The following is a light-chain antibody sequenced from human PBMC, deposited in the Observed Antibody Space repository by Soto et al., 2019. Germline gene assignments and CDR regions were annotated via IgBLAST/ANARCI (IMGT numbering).Light chain of an antibody. J-gene: IGKJ1*01. CDR2: TAS. CDR3: QHYNSYSEA. CDR1: QSISSNY. V-gene: IGKV3-20*01. Sequence: EIVLTQSAGTLSLSPGERASLSCRASQSISSNYLAWFQQKPGQAPRLLISTASSRATGIPDRFSGSGSGTDFTLTISSLQPDDFATYYCQHYNSYSEAFGQGTKVDIK.